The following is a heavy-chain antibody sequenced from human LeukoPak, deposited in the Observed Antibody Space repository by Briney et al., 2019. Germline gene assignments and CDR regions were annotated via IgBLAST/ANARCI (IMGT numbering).Heavy chain of an antibody. V-gene: IGHV4-59*01. CDR2: IYYSGST. CDR1: GGSISSYS. CDR3: ARDRSYPPRYYYYGMDV. J-gene: IGHJ6*02. D-gene: IGHD1-26*01. Sequence: KPSEPLSFTWPAPGGSISSYSWSWIRQPPGKGLGGIGYIYYSGSTNYKPSLKSRVTISADTSKNQFSLKLSSVTAADTAVYYCARDRSYPPRYYYYGMDVWGQGTTVTVSS.